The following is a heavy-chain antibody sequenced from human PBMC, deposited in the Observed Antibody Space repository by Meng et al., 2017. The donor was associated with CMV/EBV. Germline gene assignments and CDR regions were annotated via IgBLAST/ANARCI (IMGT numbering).Heavy chain of an antibody. CDR3: ARAYVSQWVYYYYGMDV. CDR2: INPNSGGT. Sequence: ASVKVSCKASGYTFTGYYMHWVRQAPGQGLEWMGWINPNSGGTNYAQKFQGRVTMTRDTSISTAYMELSRLRSDDTAVYYCARAYVSQWVYYYYGMDVWGQGNTVTVSS. D-gene: IGHD1-26*01. J-gene: IGHJ6*02. V-gene: IGHV1-2*02. CDR1: GYTFTGYY.